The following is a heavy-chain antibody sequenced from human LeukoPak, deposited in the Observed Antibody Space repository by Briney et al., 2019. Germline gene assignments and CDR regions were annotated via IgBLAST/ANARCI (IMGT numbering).Heavy chain of an antibody. J-gene: IGHJ4*02. D-gene: IGHD4-23*01. V-gene: IGHV3-66*01. CDR2: VYGGGNT. Sequence: PGGSLRLSCAASGFTVANDRMSWVRQAPGKGLEWVSTVYGGGNTAYADSVKGRFTMSRDNAKNTLYLQMNSLRAEDTAVYYCARGRPHGNDYWGQGTLVTVSS. CDR1: GFTVANDR. CDR3: ARGRPHGNDY.